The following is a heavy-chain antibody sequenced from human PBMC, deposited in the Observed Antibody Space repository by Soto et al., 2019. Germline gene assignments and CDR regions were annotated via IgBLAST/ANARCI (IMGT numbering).Heavy chain of an antibody. CDR1: GGSIGSYY. D-gene: IGHD4-17*01. J-gene: IGHJ4*02. V-gene: IGHV4-59*01. CDR2: IYYRGST. CDR3: ARGGPGYGDRIFDY. Sequence: SETLSLTCTVSGGSIGSYYWSWIRQPPGKGLEWIGFIYYRGSTNYNPSLKSRVTISVDTSKNQFSLKLTSVTPADTAVYYCARGGPGYGDRIFDYWGQGTLVTV.